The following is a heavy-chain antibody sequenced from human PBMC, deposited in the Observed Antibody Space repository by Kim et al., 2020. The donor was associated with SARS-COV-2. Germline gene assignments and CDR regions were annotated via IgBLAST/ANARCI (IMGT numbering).Heavy chain of an antibody. CDR3: AKSTFDIVVVPVAPDLDY. CDR2: ISGSGDNT. Sequence: GGSLRLSCAASGFTFSSYAMSWVRQAPGKGLEWVSVISGSGDNTCYADSVKGRFTISRDNSKNTLHLQMTSLRAEDPAVYYCAKSTFDIVVVPVAPDLDYWGQGTLVTVSS. D-gene: IGHD2-2*01. J-gene: IGHJ4*02. V-gene: IGHV3-23*01. CDR1: GFTFSSYA.